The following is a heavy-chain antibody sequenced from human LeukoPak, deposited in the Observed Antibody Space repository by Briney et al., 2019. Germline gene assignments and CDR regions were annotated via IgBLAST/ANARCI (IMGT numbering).Heavy chain of an antibody. D-gene: IGHD5-12*01. V-gene: IGHV3-30*04. CDR2: ISYDGSNK. CDR1: GFTFSNFA. J-gene: IGHJ4*02. Sequence: QPGRSLRLSCATSGFTFSNFAIHWVRQALGKGLEWVAAISYDGSNKYFADSVKGRFTISRDNSGNTLYLQMNSLRAEDTAVYYCARESGYSGYDFPFAYWGQGTLVTVSS. CDR3: ARESGYSGYDFPFAY.